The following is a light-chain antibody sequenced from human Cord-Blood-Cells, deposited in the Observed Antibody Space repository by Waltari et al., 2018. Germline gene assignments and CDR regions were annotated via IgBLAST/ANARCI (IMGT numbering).Light chain of an antibody. CDR3: CSYASSDTGV. J-gene: IGLJ3*02. V-gene: IGLV2-11*01. CDR2: EVI. CDR1: SSDLGGYTF. Sequence: QSALTQPASVSGSPGQPFTIPCTGTSSDLGGYTFVSWYQQHPGKAPKLMLYEVINRPSGVPDSFYGAKSDNTASLTSSGLQAEDEADYYCCSYASSDTGVFGVGTTLGVL.